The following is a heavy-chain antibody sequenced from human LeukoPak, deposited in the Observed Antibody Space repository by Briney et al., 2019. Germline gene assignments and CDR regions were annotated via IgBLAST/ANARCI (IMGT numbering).Heavy chain of an antibody. CDR2: ISSSGSTI. J-gene: IGHJ6*02. CDR1: GFTFSSYE. CDR3: AREQSRNNGLDV. Sequence: PGGSLRLSCAASGFTFSSYEMNWVRQAPGKGLEWVSYISSSGSTIYYADSVKGRFTISRHNSKNTLFLQMNSLRVEDTAVYYCAREQSRNNGLDVWGQGTTVTVSS. D-gene: IGHD5-24*01. V-gene: IGHV3-48*03.